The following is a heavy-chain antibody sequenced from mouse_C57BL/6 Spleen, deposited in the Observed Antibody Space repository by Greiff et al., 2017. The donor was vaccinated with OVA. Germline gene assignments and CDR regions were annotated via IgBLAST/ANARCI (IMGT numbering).Heavy chain of an antibody. CDR1: GYTFTSYW. J-gene: IGHJ2*01. D-gene: IGHD2-4*01. V-gene: IGHV1-52*01. Sequence: QVQLQQPGAELVRPGSSVKLSCKASGYTFTSYWMHWVKQRPKQGLEWIGNIDPSDSETHYNQKFKDKATLTVDKSSSTAYMQLSSLTSEDSAVYYCARALDDYDGFDYWGQGTTLTVSS. CDR2: IDPSDSET. CDR3: ARALDDYDGFDY.